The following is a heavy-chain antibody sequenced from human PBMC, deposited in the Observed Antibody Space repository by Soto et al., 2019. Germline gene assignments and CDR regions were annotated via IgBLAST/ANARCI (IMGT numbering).Heavy chain of an antibody. CDR1: GFTFSSYA. CDR3: ASSSTVLLSTAMTGWFDS. CDR2: ISNSGGRT. J-gene: IGHJ5*01. V-gene: IGHV3-23*01. D-gene: IGHD3-10*01. Sequence: EVQLLESGGGLVQPGGSLRLSCAASGFTFSSYAMSWVRQAPGKGLEWVSTISNSGGRTYYADSVKGRFAISRDNSKNTLYLQMTILRTEDTAVYYCASSSTVLLSTAMTGWFDSWGQGTLVTVSS.